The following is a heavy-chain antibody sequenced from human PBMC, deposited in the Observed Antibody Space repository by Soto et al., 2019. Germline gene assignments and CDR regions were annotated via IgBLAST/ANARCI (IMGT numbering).Heavy chain of an antibody. J-gene: IGHJ6*04. CDR1: GGSVSSSSYY. CDR2: IYYSGST. V-gene: IGHV4-39*01. Sequence: PSETLSLTCTVSGGSVSSSSYYWGWIRQPPGKGLEWIGSIYYSGSTYYNPSLKSRVTISVDTSKNQFSRKLSSVTAADTAVYYCARPRWFGELLYGDYYGMDVWGKGTTVT. D-gene: IGHD3-10*01. CDR3: ARPRWFGELLYGDYYGMDV.